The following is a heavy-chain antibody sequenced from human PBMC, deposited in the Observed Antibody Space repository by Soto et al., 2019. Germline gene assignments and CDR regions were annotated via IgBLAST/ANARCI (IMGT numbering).Heavy chain of an antibody. V-gene: IGHV1-69*14. J-gene: IGHJ3*02. CDR1: GGTFSNHA. CDR2: IIPIFTTT. Sequence: QVHLVQSGAEVKKPGSSVKVSCKASGGTFSNHAINWVRQAPGQGLEWMGRIIPIFTTTNYAQKFQGRVTINADKSTITAYMELSSLKHDDTAVYYCAREVAADGTFREDVFDIWGQGTLVTVSS. D-gene: IGHD6-13*01. CDR3: AREVAADGTFREDVFDI.